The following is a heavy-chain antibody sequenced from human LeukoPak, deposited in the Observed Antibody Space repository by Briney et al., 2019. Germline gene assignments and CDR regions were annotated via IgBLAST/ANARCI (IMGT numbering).Heavy chain of an antibody. V-gene: IGHV3-30*04. J-gene: IGHJ6*02. CDR1: GFTFSSYA. Sequence: GSLRLSCAGSGFTFSSYAMHWVRQAPGKGLEWVAVISYDGSNKYYADSVKGRFTISRDNSKNTLYLQMNSLRAEDTAVYYCAKDQIISGGYCTNGVCPSFGMDVWGQGTTVTVSS. CDR3: AKDQIISGGYCTNGVCPSFGMDV. CDR2: ISYDGSNK. D-gene: IGHD2-8*01.